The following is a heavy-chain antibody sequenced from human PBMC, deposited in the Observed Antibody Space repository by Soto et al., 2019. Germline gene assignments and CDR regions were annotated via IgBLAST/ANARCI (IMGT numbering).Heavy chain of an antibody. V-gene: IGHV4-39*01. J-gene: IGHJ5*02. CDR2: IYHTGNA. D-gene: IGHD3-22*01. CDR3: ARDFFDSSDYNTNWFDP. Sequence: PSETQSLTSRVSCDSISNSRFYCAWIRQPPGEGLEWIGSIYHTGNAYYNPSLKSRVTISVDTSKNQFSLKLTSVTAADAALYYCARDFFDSSDYNTNWFDPWGQGTLVTVSS. CDR1: CDSISNSRFY.